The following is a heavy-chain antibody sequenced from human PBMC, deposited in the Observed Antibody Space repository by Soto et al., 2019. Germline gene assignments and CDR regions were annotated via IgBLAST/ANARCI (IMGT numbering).Heavy chain of an antibody. CDR3: ARAAGLLTYYCYMDV. CDR1: GGSITSSNW. V-gene: IGHV4-4*02. Sequence: QVLLQESGPGLVKPSGTLSLTCAVSGGSITSSNWWSWVRQSPGKGLEWIGEIYQSGSTNYNPSLKSRVTISVDKSKNQFSLKMRSVTAADTAVYYCARAAGLLTYYCYMDVWGKGITVTVSS. CDR2: IYQSGST. D-gene: IGHD6-19*01. J-gene: IGHJ6*03.